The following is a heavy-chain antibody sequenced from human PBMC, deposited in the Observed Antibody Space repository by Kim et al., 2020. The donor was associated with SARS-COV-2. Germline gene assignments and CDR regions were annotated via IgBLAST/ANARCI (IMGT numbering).Heavy chain of an antibody. D-gene: IGHD3-22*01. J-gene: IGHJ6*02. V-gene: IGHV3-53*01. Sequence: VKGRFTVSRDNSKSPLYLQMNSLRAEDTAVYYCARENYDSSGYYYYGMDVWGQGTTVTVSS. CDR3: ARENYDSSGYYYYGMDV.